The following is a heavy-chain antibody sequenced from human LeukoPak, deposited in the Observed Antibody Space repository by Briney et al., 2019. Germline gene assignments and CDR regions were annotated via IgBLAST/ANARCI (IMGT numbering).Heavy chain of an antibody. J-gene: IGHJ6*03. CDR1: GGSISSYY. CDR2: IYYSGST. V-gene: IGHV4-59*01. Sequence: PSETLSLTCTVSGGSISSYYWSWIRQPPGKGLEWIGYIYYSGSTNYNPSLKSRVTISVDTSKNQFSLKLSSVTAADTAVYYCARGRPYSSSWPYYYYYYMDVWGKGTTVTVSS. CDR3: ARGRPYSSSWPYYYYYYMDV. D-gene: IGHD6-13*01.